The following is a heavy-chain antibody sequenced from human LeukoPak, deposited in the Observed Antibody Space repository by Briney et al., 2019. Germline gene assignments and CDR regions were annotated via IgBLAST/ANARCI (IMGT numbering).Heavy chain of an antibody. V-gene: IGHV3-7*01. Sequence: GGSLRLSCAASGFTFSIYWMRWVRQAPGKGLECVANVKQDGSEKYYVDSVKGRFTISRDNAKNSLYLQMNSLRAEDTAVYSCARGGSGFGAFDIWGQGTTVTVSS. J-gene: IGHJ3*02. D-gene: IGHD3-22*01. CDR2: VKQDGSEK. CDR1: GFTFSIYW. CDR3: ARGGSGFGAFDI.